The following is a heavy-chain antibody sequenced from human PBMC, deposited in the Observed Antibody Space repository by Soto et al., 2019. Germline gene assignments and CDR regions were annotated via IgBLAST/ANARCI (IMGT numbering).Heavy chain of an antibody. D-gene: IGHD4-4*01. CDR3: ARALQLRPSYFDY. CDR2: IYYSGST. V-gene: IGHV4-59*01. CDR1: GGSISSYY. Sequence: SETLSLTCTVSGGSISSYYWSWIRPPPGKGLEWIGYIYYSGSTNYNPSLKSRVTISVDTSKNQFSLKLSSVTAADTAVYYCARALQLRPSYFDYWGQGTLVTVSS. J-gene: IGHJ4*02.